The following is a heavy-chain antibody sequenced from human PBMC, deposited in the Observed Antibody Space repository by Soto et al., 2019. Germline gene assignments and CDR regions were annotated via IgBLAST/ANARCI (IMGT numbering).Heavy chain of an antibody. Sequence: QLQLQQWGAGLLKPSETLSLTCAVYGGPFNNYYWSWIRQSPTKGLEWIGEINHTGSPNYNPSLKSQVTISIDTSKKQISLKLSSVTAADTAVYYCASQVGIPNNRVGVVWGQGTLVTVSS. D-gene: IGHD2-21*01. CDR1: GGPFNNYY. CDR3: ASQVGIPNNRVGVV. J-gene: IGHJ1*01. CDR2: INHTGSP. V-gene: IGHV4-34*01.